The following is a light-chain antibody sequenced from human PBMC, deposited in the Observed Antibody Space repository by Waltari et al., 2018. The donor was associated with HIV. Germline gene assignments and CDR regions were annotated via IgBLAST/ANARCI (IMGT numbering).Light chain of an antibody. CDR2: EVT. V-gene: IGLV2-23*02. J-gene: IGLJ1*01. CDR1: NTDIGKYNL. CDR3: SSYATGNTYV. Sequence: QSALTQPASVSGSPGQSITISCTGTNTDIGKYNLVPWYQQHPVKVPKVLMFEVTPRPSELSHRFSGSKSDNTASLTISGLQAEDEADYYCSSYATGNTYVFGTVTSVTVL.